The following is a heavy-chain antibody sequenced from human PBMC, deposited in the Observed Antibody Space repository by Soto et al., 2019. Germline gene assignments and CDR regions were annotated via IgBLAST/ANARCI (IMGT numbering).Heavy chain of an antibody. CDR2: ISGSGGGT. CDR1: GFTFSSYA. V-gene: IGHV3-23*01. J-gene: IGHJ6*02. CDR3: AKEGSDSNIDYYYYGMDV. Sequence: EVQLLESGGGLVQPGGSLRLSCAASGFTFSSYAMTWVRQAPGKGLEWVSTISGSGGGTYYADSVKGRFTISRDNSKNTLYLQMNSLRAEDTAAHYCAKEGSDSNIDYYYYGMDVWGQGTTVTVSS. D-gene: IGHD4-4*01.